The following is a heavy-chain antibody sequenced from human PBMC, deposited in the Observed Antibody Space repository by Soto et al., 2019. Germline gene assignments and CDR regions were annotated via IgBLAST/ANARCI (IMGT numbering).Heavy chain of an antibody. D-gene: IGHD2-2*01. Sequence: EVQLVESGGGLVQPGGSLRLSCAASGFTFSSDWIHWVRQAPGKGLVWVSRINSDGSSTTYADSVKGRFTISRDNGKNTLYLQMTSLRAEDTAVYYCARVSREVVPAAIDYWGQGTLVTVSS. CDR3: ARVSREVVPAAIDY. CDR2: INSDGSST. J-gene: IGHJ4*02. V-gene: IGHV3-74*01. CDR1: GFTFSSDW.